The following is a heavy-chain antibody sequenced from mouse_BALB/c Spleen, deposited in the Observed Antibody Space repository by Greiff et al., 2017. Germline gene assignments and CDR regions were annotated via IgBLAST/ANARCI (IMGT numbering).Heavy chain of an antibody. Sequence: VKLMESGAELVRPGSSVKISCKASGYAFSSYWMNWVKQRPGQGLEWIGQIYPGDGDTNYNGKFKGKATLTADKSSSTAYMQLSSLTSEDSAVYFCAGRDYWFAYWGQGTLVTVSA. CDR3: AGRDYWFAY. V-gene: IGHV1-80*01. CDR2: IYPGDGDT. D-gene: IGHD2-4*01. J-gene: IGHJ3*01. CDR1: GYAFSSYW.